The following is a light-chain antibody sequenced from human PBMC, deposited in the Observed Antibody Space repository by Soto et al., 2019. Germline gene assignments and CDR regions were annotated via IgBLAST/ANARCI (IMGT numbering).Light chain of an antibody. CDR1: SNDVGDYNH. Sequence: ALTQPASVSGSPGQSITISCTGTSNDVGDYNHVSWYQQSPGKVPKLLIYNVNNRPSGVSDRFSGSRSGYTASLTISGLQAEDESDYFCSSSSSGGLYVFGTGTKVTVL. CDR3: SSSSSGGLYV. CDR2: NVN. V-gene: IGLV2-14*01. J-gene: IGLJ1*01.